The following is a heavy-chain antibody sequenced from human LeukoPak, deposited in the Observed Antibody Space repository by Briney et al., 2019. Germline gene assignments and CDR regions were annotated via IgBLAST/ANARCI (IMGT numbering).Heavy chain of an antibody. CDR2: IKQDGSEK. D-gene: IGHD6-19*01. Sequence: GGSLRLSCAASEFTFSTYWMSWVRQAPGKGLEWVADIKQDGSEKYYVDSVKGRFTISRDNAKNSLYLQMNSLRAEDTAVYYCAKDPSSGRNYYYYMDVWGKGTTVTVSS. V-gene: IGHV3-7*01. J-gene: IGHJ6*03. CDR1: EFTFSTYW. CDR3: AKDPSSGRNYYYYMDV.